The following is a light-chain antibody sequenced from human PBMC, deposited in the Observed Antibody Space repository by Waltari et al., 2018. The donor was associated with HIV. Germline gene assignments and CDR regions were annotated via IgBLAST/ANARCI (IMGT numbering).Light chain of an antibody. J-gene: IGLJ2*01. Sequence: QSVLTQPPSVSAAPGQQVTFSCSGSTSNIGKNFVSCYQQLPEAAPKLIIYDNNKRPSGVPDRFSGSKSATSATLAITGLQTGDEADYYCGTWDSSVSAGVFGGGTKLTVL. V-gene: IGLV1-51*01. CDR1: TSNIGKNF. CDR2: DNN. CDR3: GTWDSSVSAGV.